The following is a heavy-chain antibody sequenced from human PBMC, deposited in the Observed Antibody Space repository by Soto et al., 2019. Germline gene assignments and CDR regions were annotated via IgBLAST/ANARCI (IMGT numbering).Heavy chain of an antibody. CDR3: ARVGGRSSGYYYGMDV. Sequence: VASVKVSCKASGGTFSSYAISWVRQAPGQGLEWMGGIIPIFGTANYAQKFQGRVTITADKSTSTAYMELSSLRSEDTAVYYCARVGGRSSGYYYGMDVWGQGTTVTVSS. V-gene: IGHV1-69*06. D-gene: IGHD6-6*01. CDR1: GGTFSSYA. J-gene: IGHJ6*02. CDR2: IIPIFGTA.